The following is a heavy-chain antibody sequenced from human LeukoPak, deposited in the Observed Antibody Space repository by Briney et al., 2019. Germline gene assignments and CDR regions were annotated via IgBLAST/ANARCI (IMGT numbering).Heavy chain of an antibody. Sequence: PGGSLRLSCTASGFSFGDYAMSWVRQAPGKGLEWVGFIRSKPYGGTTEYAASVKGRFTISRDDSKSIAYLQMNSLKTEDTAVYYCTRLNSESSSWALVYWGQGTLVTVSS. CDR1: GFSFGDYA. V-gene: IGHV3-49*04. J-gene: IGHJ4*02. D-gene: IGHD6-13*01. CDR2: IRSKPYGGTT. CDR3: TRLNSESSSWALVY.